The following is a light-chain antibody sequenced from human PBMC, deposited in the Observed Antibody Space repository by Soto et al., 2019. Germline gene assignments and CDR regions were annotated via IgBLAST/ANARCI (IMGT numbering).Light chain of an antibody. Sequence: EIVLTQSPGTLSLSPGERATLSCRASQSVSSTYVAWYQQKPGQPPSLLIHGASSRAAGIPDRFSGSGSGTDFTLTISRLEPEDFAFDYCQQYGSSPTFGQGTKVEIK. J-gene: IGKJ1*01. CDR1: QSVSSTY. V-gene: IGKV3-20*01. CDR2: GAS. CDR3: QQYGSSPT.